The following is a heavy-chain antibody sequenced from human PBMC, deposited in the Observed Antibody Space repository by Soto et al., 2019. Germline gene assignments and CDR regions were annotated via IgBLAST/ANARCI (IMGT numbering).Heavy chain of an antibody. V-gene: IGHV1-2*04. CDR3: ARAGTMVRGANNWFDP. CDR2: INPNSGGT. D-gene: IGHD3-10*01. CDR1: GYTFTGYY. J-gene: IGHJ5*02. Sequence: ASVKVSCKASGYTFTGYYMHWVRQAPGQGLEWMGWINPNSGGTNYAQKFQGWVTMTRDTSINTAYMELSRLRSDDTAVYYCARAGTMVRGANNWFDPWGQGTLVTVSS.